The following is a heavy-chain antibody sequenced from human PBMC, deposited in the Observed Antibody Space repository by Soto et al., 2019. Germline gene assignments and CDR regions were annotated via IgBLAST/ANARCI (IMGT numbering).Heavy chain of an antibody. D-gene: IGHD3-22*01. J-gene: IGHJ4*02. CDR2: INPSGGST. V-gene: IGHV1-46*01. CDR1: GYTFTSYY. CDR3: ARDNYYDSSGYYSLDD. Sequence: GASVKVSCKASGYTFTSYYMHWVRQAPGQGLEWMGIINPSGGSTSYAQKFQGRVTMTRDTSTSTVYMELSSLRSEDTAVYYCARDNYYDSSGYYSLDDWGQGTLVTVSS.